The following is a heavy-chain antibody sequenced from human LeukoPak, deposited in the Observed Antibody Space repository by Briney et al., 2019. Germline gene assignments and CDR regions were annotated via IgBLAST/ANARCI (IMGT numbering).Heavy chain of an antibody. CDR2: IKEDGSEK. CDR3: ARRGGYSIPDY. Sequence: PGGSLRLSRAASGFTFSSYWMTWVRQAPGKGLEWVANIKEDGSEKYHVDSVKGRFTVSRDNAKNSLDLQMNSLRAEDTAVYYCARRGGYSIPDYWGQGTLVTVSS. J-gene: IGHJ4*02. V-gene: IGHV3-7*01. D-gene: IGHD6-13*01. CDR1: GFTFSSYW.